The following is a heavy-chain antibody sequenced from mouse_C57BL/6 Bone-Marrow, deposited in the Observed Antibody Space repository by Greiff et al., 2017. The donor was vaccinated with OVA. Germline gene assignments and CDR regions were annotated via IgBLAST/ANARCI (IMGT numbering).Heavy chain of an antibody. Sequence: VQLQQSGAELARPGASVKLSCKASGYTFTSYGISWVKQRTGQGLEWIGEIYPRSGNTYYNEKFKGKATLTADKSSSTAYMELSSLTSEDSAVYFCAGGGGRGAPGFAYWGQGTLVTVSA. V-gene: IGHV1-81*01. CDR3: AGGGGRGAPGFAY. CDR2: IYPRSGNT. J-gene: IGHJ3*01. CDR1: GYTFTSYG. D-gene: IGHD3-3*01.